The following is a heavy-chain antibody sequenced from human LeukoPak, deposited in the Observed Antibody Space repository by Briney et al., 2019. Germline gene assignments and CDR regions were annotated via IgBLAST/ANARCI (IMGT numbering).Heavy chain of an antibody. V-gene: IGHV4-59*01. CDR2: IYYSGST. CDR3: ARDGSSYFDY. D-gene: IGHD1-26*01. Sequence: SETLSLTCTVSGGSISSYYWSWIRQPPGKGLEWIWYIYYSGSTNYNPSLKSRVTISVDTSKNQFSLKLSSVTAADTAVYYCARDGSSYFDYWGQGTLVTVSS. CDR1: GGSISSYY. J-gene: IGHJ4*02.